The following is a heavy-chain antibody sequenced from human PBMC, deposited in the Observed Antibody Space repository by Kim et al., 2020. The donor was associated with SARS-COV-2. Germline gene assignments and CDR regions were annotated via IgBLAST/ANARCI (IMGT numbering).Heavy chain of an antibody. CDR1: GGSISSYY. CDR2: IYYSGST. Sequence: SETLSLTCTVSGGSISSYYWSWIRQPPGKGLEWIGYIYYSGSTNYNPSLKSRVTISVDTSKNHFLLKLSSVTAADTAVYYCARDPPGPDYAFDLWGHGTMVTVSS. CDR3: ARDPPGPDYAFDL. J-gene: IGHJ3*01. V-gene: IGHV4-59*01.